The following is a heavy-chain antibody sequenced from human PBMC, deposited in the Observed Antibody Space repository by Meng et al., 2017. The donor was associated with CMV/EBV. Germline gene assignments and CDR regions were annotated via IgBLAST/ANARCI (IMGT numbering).Heavy chain of an antibody. CDR2: IAVSSGNK. Sequence: SVTVSCQASGFTFTSSAVQWVRQARGQRLEWIGWIAVSSGNKHYAQKFQERVTITRHMSTSTAYMELSSLRSEDTALYYCAAFRWANGVPFFWDYWGQGTLVTVSS. CDR1: GFTFTSSA. CDR3: AAFRWANGVPFFWDY. J-gene: IGHJ4*02. D-gene: IGHD2-8*01. V-gene: IGHV1-58*01.